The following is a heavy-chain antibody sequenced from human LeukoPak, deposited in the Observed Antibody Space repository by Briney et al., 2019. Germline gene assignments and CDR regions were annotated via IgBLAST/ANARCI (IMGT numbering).Heavy chain of an antibody. Sequence: SETLSLTCTVSGGSISSYYWSWIRQPPGKGLEWIGYIHYSGSTNYKPSLKSRVTISVDTSKNQFSLKLSSVTAADTAVYYCARVEHKDDGYFDYWGQGTLVTVSS. CDR3: ARVEHKDDGYFDY. V-gene: IGHV4-59*12. D-gene: IGHD1-1*01. CDR1: GGSISSYY. CDR2: IHYSGST. J-gene: IGHJ4*02.